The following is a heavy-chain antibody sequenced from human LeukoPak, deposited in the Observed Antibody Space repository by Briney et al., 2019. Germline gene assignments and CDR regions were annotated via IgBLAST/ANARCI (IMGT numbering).Heavy chain of an antibody. Sequence: PGGSLRLSCAASGFTFSTYAMSWVRQIPGKGLEWVSAISGSDDGTYYADSVKGRFTISRDNSRNTLYLQMNTLRAEDTAVYFCAKDHYDSRGYFFDNWGQGALVTVSS. CDR2: ISGSDDGT. D-gene: IGHD3-22*01. V-gene: IGHV3-23*01. CDR3: AKDHYDSRGYFFDN. J-gene: IGHJ4*02. CDR1: GFTFSTYA.